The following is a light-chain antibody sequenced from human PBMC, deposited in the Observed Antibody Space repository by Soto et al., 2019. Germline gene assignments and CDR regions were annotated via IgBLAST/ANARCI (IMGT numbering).Light chain of an antibody. V-gene: IGKV3D-20*02. CDR2: GAS. CDR1: QSVSSN. J-gene: IGKJ5*01. CDR3: QQRSNWPVT. Sequence: EIVLTQSRATLSVSPPEGIYLXCRASQSVSSNLAWYQQKPGQAPRVLIFGASNRATGIPDRFSGSGSGTDFTLTISRLEPEDFAVYYCQQRSNWPVTFGQGTRLEIK.